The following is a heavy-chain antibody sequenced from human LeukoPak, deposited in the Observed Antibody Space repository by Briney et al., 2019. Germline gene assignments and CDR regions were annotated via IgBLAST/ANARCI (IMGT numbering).Heavy chain of an antibody. J-gene: IGHJ4*02. CDR2: IWYDGSNK. V-gene: IGHV3-33*01. CDR1: GFTFSSYG. D-gene: IGHD3-10*01. CDR3: ARAGSYGSGSYTN. Sequence: GRSLRLSCAASGFTFSSYGMHWVRQAPGKGLEWVAVIWYDGSNKYYADSVKGRFTISRDNSKNTLYLQMNSPRAEDTAVYYCARAGSYGSGSYTNWGQGTLVTVSS.